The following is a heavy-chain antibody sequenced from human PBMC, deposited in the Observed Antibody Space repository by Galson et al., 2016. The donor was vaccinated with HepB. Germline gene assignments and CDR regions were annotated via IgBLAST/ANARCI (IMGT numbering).Heavy chain of an antibody. CDR2: ISSGGGST. D-gene: IGHD3-10*01. Sequence: SLRLSCAASGFSFTSYDMSWVRQAPGKGLEWVSTISSGGGSTYYADSVKGRFTISRDNSRNTLYLQMNSLRAEDTAVYYCARCGRGFRGVLIPPFDYWGQGTLVTVSS. CDR1: GFSFTSYD. V-gene: IGHV3-23*01. CDR3: ARCGRGFRGVLIPPFDY. J-gene: IGHJ4*02.